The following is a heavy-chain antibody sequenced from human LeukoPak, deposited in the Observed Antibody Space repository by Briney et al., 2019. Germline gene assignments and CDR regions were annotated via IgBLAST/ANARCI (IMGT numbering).Heavy chain of an antibody. Sequence: PGGSLRLSCAASGFTFSSYGMHWVRQAPGKGLEWVAVISYDGSNKYYADSVKGRFTISRDNSKNTLYLQMSSLRAEDTAVYYCAKDLMATSFFDPWGQGTLVTVSS. D-gene: IGHD5-24*01. CDR1: GFTFSSYG. J-gene: IGHJ5*02. CDR3: AKDLMATSFFDP. V-gene: IGHV3-30*18. CDR2: ISYDGSNK.